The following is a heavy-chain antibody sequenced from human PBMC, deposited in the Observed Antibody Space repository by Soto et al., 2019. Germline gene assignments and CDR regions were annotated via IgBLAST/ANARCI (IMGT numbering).Heavy chain of an antibody. CDR2: IYSGGST. J-gene: IGHJ4*02. D-gene: IGHD3-10*01. Sequence: EVQLVESGGGLVQPGGSLRLSCAASGVTVSSNYMSWVRQAPGKGLEWVSVIYSGGSTYYADSVKGRFTISRDNSKNTLCLQMNSLRPEDTAVYYCARDFYYHGSGTMGGDFDYWGQGTLVTVSS. CDR1: GVTVSSNY. CDR3: ARDFYYHGSGTMGGDFDY. V-gene: IGHV3-66*01.